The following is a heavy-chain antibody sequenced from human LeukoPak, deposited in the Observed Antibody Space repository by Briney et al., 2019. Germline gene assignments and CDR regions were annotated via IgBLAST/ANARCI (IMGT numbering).Heavy chain of an antibody. Sequence: GGSLRLSCAASGFTFTTYWMHWARQAPGKGLVWVSRINGDGRSSNYADSVKGRFTISRDNARNTLYLQMNSLRAEDTALYYCARTSPTSHFDFWGQGTLVTVSS. CDR1: GFTFTTYW. D-gene: IGHD3-16*01. J-gene: IGHJ4*02. CDR3: ARTSPTSHFDF. CDR2: INGDGRSS. V-gene: IGHV3-74*01.